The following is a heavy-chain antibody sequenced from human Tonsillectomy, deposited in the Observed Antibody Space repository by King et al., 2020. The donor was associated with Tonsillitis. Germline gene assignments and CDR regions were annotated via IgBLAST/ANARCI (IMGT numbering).Heavy chain of an antibody. J-gene: IGHJ4*02. D-gene: IGHD3-3*01. V-gene: IGHV4-61*02. Sequence: QLQESGPGLVKPSQTLSLTCTVSGGPISSGSYYWSWIRQPAGKGLEWIGRIYTSGSTNYNPSLKSRVTMSVDTSKNQFSLKLSSVTAADTAVYYCAITYYDFWSGYYGDYWGQGTLVTVSS. CDR1: GGPISSGSYY. CDR3: AITYYDFWSGYYGDY. CDR2: IYTSGST.